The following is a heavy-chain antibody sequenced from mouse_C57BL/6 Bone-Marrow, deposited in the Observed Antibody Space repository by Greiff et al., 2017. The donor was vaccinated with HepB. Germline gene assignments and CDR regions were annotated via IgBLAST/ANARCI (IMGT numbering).Heavy chain of an antibody. CDR3: AREDYDGDYYAMDY. J-gene: IGHJ4*01. CDR1: GFTFSSYA. Sequence: DVQLVESGGGLVKPGGSLKLSCAASGFTFSSYAMSWVRQTPEKRLEWVATISDGGSYTYYPDNVKGRFTISRDNAKNNLYLQMSHLKSEDTAMYYCAREDYDGDYYAMDYWGQGTSVTVSS. V-gene: IGHV5-4*01. CDR2: ISDGGSYT. D-gene: IGHD2-4*01.